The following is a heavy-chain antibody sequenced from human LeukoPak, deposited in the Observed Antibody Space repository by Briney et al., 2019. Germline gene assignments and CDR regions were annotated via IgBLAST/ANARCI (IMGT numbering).Heavy chain of an antibody. CDR3: ARVASPYYDSSGYSRAFDI. Sequence: GGSLRLSCAASGFTFSDYYMSWIRQAPGKGLEWVSYISSSGSTIYYADSVKGRFTISRDNAKNSLYLQMNSLRAEDTAVYYCARVASPYYDSSGYSRAFDIWGQGTMVTVSS. J-gene: IGHJ3*02. CDR2: ISSSGSTI. CDR1: GFTFSDYY. V-gene: IGHV3-11*04. D-gene: IGHD3-22*01.